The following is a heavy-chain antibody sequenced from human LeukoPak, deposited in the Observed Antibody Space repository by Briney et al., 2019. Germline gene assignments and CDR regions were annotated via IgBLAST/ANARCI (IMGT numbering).Heavy chain of an antibody. J-gene: IGHJ3*02. Sequence: GGSLRLSCAASGFTFRNTWMSWVRQAAGKGLQWVANIKEDGSDKYYVDSVKGRFTVSRDNANNLLHLQMNSLGAEDTAVYFCASGGKLGAYDIWGQGTMATVSP. D-gene: IGHD7-27*01. CDR2: IKEDGSDK. CDR1: GFTFRNTW. CDR3: ASGGKLGAYDI. V-gene: IGHV3-7*01.